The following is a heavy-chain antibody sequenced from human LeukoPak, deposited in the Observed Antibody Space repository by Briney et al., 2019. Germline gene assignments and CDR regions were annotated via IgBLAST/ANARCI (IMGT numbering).Heavy chain of an antibody. J-gene: IGHJ6*02. CDR3: ARDPQQEFFGYYYGMDV. CDR1: GYTFTSYG. V-gene: IGHV1-18*01. Sequence: ASVKVSCKASGYTFTSYGISWVRQAPGQGLEWMGWISAYNGNTNYAQKLQGRVTMTTDTPTSTAYMELRSLRSDDTAVYYCARDPQQEFFGYYYGMDVWGQGTTVTVSS. D-gene: IGHD3-10*01. CDR2: ISAYNGNT.